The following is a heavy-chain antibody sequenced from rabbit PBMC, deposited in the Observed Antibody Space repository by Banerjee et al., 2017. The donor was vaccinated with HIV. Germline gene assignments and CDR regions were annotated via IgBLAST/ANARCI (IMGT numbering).Heavy chain of an antibody. CDR1: GFDLSSYYY. J-gene: IGHJ3*01. CDR3: ARNWIPYGYGGYGYGLDL. CDR2: IATGSSGST. D-gene: IGHD6-1*01. Sequence: QEQLEESGGDLVKPEGSLTLTCTASGFDLSSYYYMCWVRQAPGKRPEWIACIATGSSGSTWYASWAKGRFTISKTSSTTVTLQMTSMTAADTATYFCARNWIPYGYGGYGYGLDLWGQGTLVTVS. V-gene: IGHV1S45*01.